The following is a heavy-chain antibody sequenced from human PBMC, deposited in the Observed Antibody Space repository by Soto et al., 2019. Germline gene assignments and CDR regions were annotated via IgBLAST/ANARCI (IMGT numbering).Heavy chain of an antibody. CDR3: VRDWSTFWGMDV. Sequence: PGGSLRLSCAASGFTFSTYWMNWVRQAPGKGLEWVANIKQDGSEKYYVDSVKGRFAISGDNAKDSLFLQMNNLRAEDTAVYYCVRDWSTFWGMDVWGQGTTVTVSS. J-gene: IGHJ6*02. CDR2: IKQDGSEK. CDR1: GFTFSTYW. V-gene: IGHV3-7*01.